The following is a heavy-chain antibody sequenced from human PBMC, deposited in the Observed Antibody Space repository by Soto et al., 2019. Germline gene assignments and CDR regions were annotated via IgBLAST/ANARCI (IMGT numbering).Heavy chain of an antibody. CDR3: ARGYSSGWSRGGYFDH. CDR1: GFTFSSYE. Sequence: SGGSLRLSCAASGFTFSSYEMNWVRQAPGQGLEWVSYISSGGTTIYYTDSLKGRFTISRDNAKNSLYLQMNSLRAEDTAIYYCARGYSSGWSRGGYFDHRGQGTLVTVSS. CDR2: ISSGGTTI. J-gene: IGHJ4*02. V-gene: IGHV3-48*03. D-gene: IGHD6-19*01.